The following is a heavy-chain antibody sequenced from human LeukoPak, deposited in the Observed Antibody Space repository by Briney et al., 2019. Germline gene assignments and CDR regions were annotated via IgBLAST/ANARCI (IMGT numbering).Heavy chain of an antibody. D-gene: IGHD3-22*01. CDR1: GYSFTSYW. V-gene: IGHV5-51*01. J-gene: IGHJ3*02. CDR2: IYPGDSDT. CDR3: ARRSPSNYYDSSGYYYRTARGEAFDI. Sequence: PGESLKISCKGSGYSFTSYWIGWVRQMPGKGLEWMGIIYPGDSDTRYSPSFQGQVTISADKSISTAYLLWSSLKASDTAMYYCARRSPSNYYDSSGYYYRTARGEAFDIWGQGTMVTVSS.